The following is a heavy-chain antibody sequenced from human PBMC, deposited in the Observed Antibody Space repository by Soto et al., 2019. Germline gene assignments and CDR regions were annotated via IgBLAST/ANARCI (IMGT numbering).Heavy chain of an antibody. CDR2: ISGSGGST. Sequence: GGSLRLSCAASGFTFSSYAMSWVRQAPGKGLEWVSAISGSGGSTYYADSVKGRFTISRDNSKNTLYLQMNSLRAEDTAVYYCIGRSTVVTHWFDPWGRGTLVTVSS. CDR3: IGRSTVVTHWFDP. V-gene: IGHV3-23*01. D-gene: IGHD2-21*02. CDR1: GFTFSSYA. J-gene: IGHJ5*02.